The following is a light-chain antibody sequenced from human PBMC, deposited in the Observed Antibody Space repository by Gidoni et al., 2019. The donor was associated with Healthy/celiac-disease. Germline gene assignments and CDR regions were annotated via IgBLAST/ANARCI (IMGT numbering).Light chain of an antibody. J-gene: IGKJ5*01. CDR1: QSISSY. CDR3: QQSDSTPIT. CDR2: AAS. Sequence: DIQMPQSPSYLPPSVEERVTITCRASQSISSYLHWYQQKPGKAPRLLIYAASSLQSGVPSRFSGSGSGTDFTLTISSLQPEDFANYYCQQSDSTPITFGQGTRLEIK. V-gene: IGKV1-39*01.